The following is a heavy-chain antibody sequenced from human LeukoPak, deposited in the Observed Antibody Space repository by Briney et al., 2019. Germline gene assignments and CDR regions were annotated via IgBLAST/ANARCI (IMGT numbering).Heavy chain of an antibody. D-gene: IGHD6-13*01. V-gene: IGHV4-59*01. CDR3: ARGIPIYSSSWDTYYYYYYMDV. CDR2: IYYSGST. CDR1: GGSISSYY. J-gene: IGHJ6*03. Sequence: SETLSLTCTVSGGSISSYYWSWIRQPPGKGLEWIGYIYYSGSTNYNPSLKSRVTISVDTSKNQFSLKLSSVTAADTAVYYCARGIPIYSSSWDTYYYYYYMDVWGKGTTVTVSS.